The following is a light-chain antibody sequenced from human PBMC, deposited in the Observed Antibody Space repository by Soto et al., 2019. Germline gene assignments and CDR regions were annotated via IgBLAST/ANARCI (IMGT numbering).Light chain of an antibody. Sequence: QSVLTQPPSTYGTPGQSVTISCSGSSSNIGKNTVDWYRKVPGAAPRLLMYNNNQRPSGVPDRFSGSKSGTSASPAISGLQSDDEADYYCAVWDDCRGRLYVFGTVTKLTVL. CDR1: SSNIGKNT. CDR3: AVWDDCRGRLYV. V-gene: IGLV1-44*01. J-gene: IGLJ1*01. CDR2: NNN.